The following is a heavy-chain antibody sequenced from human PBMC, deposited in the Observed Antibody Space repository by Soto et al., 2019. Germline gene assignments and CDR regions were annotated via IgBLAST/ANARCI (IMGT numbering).Heavy chain of an antibody. CDR1: GFTFSSTA. J-gene: IGHJ4*02. Sequence: PGGSLRLSCAASGFTFSSTAMSWVRQAPGRGLEWVSGISARGDSTYYADSEKGRFTISRDSSTNTLYLQMNSLRAEDTAVYHCAKGTSNRWYLFDCWGQGTPVPVSA. D-gene: IGHD6-13*01. CDR2: ISARGDST. V-gene: IGHV3-23*01. CDR3: AKGTSNRWYLFDC.